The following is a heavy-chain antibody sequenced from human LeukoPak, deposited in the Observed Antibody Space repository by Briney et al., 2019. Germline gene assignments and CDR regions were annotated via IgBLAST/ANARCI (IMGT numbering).Heavy chain of an antibody. CDR1: GYPFNRYA. Sequence: ASVKVSCRTSGYPFNRYAMNWVRQAPGQGLECMGWINTATGDPMYAQGFTGRFVFSFDTSVSTAYLQIRSLKTEDTAVYYCARGYSGSYYGFDSWGQGTLVTVSS. CDR2: INTATGDP. CDR3: ARGYSGSYYGFDS. D-gene: IGHD1-26*01. J-gene: IGHJ4*02. V-gene: IGHV7-4-1*02.